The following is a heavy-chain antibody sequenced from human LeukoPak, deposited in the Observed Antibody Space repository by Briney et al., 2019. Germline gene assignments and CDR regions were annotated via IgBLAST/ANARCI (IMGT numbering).Heavy chain of an antibody. CDR2: IWYDGTNK. CDR1: GFTLSNYG. J-gene: IGHJ5*02. CDR3: ARGPHPIILTGPADL. Sequence: PGGSLRLSCAASGFTLSNYGMHWVRQAPGKGLEWVAVIWYDGTNKYYADSVKGRFTISRDNSKNTLYLQMNSLRAEDTAVYYCARGPHPIILTGPADLWGQGPLVTVSS. V-gene: IGHV3-33*01. D-gene: IGHD3-9*01.